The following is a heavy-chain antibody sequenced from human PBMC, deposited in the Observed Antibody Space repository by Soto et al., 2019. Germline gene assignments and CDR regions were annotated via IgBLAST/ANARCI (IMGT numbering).Heavy chain of an antibody. J-gene: IGHJ6*02. V-gene: IGHV1-69*13. Sequence: SVKVSCKASGGTFSSYAISWVRQAPGQGLEWMGGIIPIFGTANYAQKFQGRVTITADESTSTAYMELSSLRSEDTAVYYCARDQGTFWSGYYTPLGYYYYGMDVWGQGTTVTVSS. CDR2: IIPIFGTA. D-gene: IGHD3-3*01. CDR3: ARDQGTFWSGYYTPLGYYYYGMDV. CDR1: GGTFSSYA.